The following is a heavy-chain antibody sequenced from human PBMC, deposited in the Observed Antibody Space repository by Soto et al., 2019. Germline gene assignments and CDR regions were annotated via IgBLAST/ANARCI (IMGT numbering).Heavy chain of an antibody. J-gene: IGHJ6*02. D-gene: IGHD3-10*01. Sequence: SQTLSLPCAISGDSVSSNSAAWNWIRQSPSRGLEWLGRTYYRSKWYNDYAVSVKSRITINPDTSKNQFSLQLNSVTPEDTAVYYCARVMITMVRGVISYGMDVWGQGTTVTVSS. CDR3: ARVMITMVRGVISYGMDV. V-gene: IGHV6-1*01. CDR1: GDSVSSNSAA. CDR2: TYYRSKWYN.